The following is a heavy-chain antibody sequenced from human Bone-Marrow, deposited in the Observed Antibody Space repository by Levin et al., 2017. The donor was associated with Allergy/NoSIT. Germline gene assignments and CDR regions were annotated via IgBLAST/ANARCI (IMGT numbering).Heavy chain of an antibody. D-gene: IGHD3-3*01. CDR2: ISYTGSP. CDR1: SGSMDSYY. CDR3: ARGPTVFGFDY. J-gene: IGHJ4*02. Sequence: SQTLSLTCTVSSGSMDSYYWSWVRQPRGKGLEWMGYISYTGSPNYNPSLKDRVTILRDLSKNQFSLSLRSMTAADTAVYFCARGPTVFGFDYWGQGAQVTVS. V-gene: IGHV4-59*01.